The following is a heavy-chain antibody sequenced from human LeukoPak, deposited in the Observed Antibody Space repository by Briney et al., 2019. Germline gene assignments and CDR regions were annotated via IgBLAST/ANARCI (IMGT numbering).Heavy chain of an antibody. CDR1: GFTFSNAW. Sequence: GGSLRLSCAASGFTFSNAWMSWVRQAPGKGLEWVSYISSSGSTMYYADSVKGRFTISRDNAKNSLFLQMNSLRAEDTAVYFCARARWLQLLYYGMDVWGQGTTVTVSS. CDR3: ARARWLQLLYYGMDV. CDR2: ISSSGSTM. D-gene: IGHD5-24*01. J-gene: IGHJ6*02. V-gene: IGHV3-11*04.